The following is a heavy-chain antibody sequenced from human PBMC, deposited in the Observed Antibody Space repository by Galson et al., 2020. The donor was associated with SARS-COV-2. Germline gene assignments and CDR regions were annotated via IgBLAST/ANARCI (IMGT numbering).Heavy chain of an antibody. D-gene: IGHD7-27*01. CDR1: GFTFSSYW. J-gene: IGHJ4*02. CDR3: ARGDMGNDYFDY. Sequence: ALHWGFLRLSCAASGFTFSSYWMHWVRQAPGKGLVWVSRIYSEGSSTSYADSVKGRFTISGDNAKNTLYLQMNSLRAEDTAVYYCARGDMGNDYFDYWGQGTLVTVSS. V-gene: IGHV3-74*01. CDR2: IYSEGSST.